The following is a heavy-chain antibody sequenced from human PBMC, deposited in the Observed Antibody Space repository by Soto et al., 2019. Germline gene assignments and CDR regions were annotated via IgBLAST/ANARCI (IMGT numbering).Heavy chain of an antibody. V-gene: IGHV3-53*01. CDR1: AFTFSSND. CDR3: ATRPLLPGAP. D-gene: IGHD3-22*01. J-gene: IGHJ3*01. CDR2: IYSSGST. Sequence: EVQLVESGGGLIQPGGSLRLSCAASAFTFSSNDMNWVRQAPGKGLEWVSLIYSSGSTYYADSVKGRFTISRDNSKNTLYLQMSSLRAEDTAVYYCATRPLLPGAPWGQGTMVTVSS.